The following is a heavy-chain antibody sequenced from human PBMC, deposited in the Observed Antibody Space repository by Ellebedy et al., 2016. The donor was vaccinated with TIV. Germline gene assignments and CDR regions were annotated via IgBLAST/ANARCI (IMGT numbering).Heavy chain of an antibody. CDR1: RFTFSIFG. CDR2: ISSDGTNK. D-gene: IGHD5-12*01. J-gene: IGHJ4*02. V-gene: IGHV3-30*18. Sequence: GGSLRLXXAASRFTFSIFGLHWVRQAPGKGLEWVAIISSDGTNKYYADSVRSRFTISRDNSKNTLYLQMDSLRPEDTAIYYCAKDESGGDLPRPFDHWGQGTLVTVSS. CDR3: AKDESGGDLPRPFDH.